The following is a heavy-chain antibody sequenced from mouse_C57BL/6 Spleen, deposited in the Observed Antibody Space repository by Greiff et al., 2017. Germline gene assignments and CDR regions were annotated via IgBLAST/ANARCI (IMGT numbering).Heavy chain of an antibody. V-gene: IGHV1-52*01. CDR2: IDPSDSET. J-gene: IGHJ2*01. CDR3: ARTGPTGFDY. CDR1: GYTFTSYW. D-gene: IGHD1-1*01. Sequence: VQLQESGAELVRPGSSVKLSCKASGYTFTSYWMHWVKQRPIQGLEWIGNIDPSDSETHYNQKFKDKATLTVDKSSSTAYMQLSSLTSEDSAVYYCARTGPTGFDYWGQGTTLTVSS.